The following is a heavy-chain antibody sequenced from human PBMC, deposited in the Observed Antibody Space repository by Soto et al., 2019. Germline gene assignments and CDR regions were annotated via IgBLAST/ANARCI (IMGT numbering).Heavy chain of an antibody. Sequence: EVQLVQSGAEVKKPGESLKISCKSSGYSFTSYWIGWVRQMPGKGLEWMGIIFPGDSDTRYSPSFQGQVTVSADKSISTAYLQWRSLKASDTAMYYCAILPGYSYGTTYRNWFDPWGQGTLVTGSS. J-gene: IGHJ5*02. D-gene: IGHD5-18*01. V-gene: IGHV5-51*01. CDR2: IFPGDSDT. CDR1: GYSFTSYW. CDR3: AILPGYSYGTTYRNWFDP.